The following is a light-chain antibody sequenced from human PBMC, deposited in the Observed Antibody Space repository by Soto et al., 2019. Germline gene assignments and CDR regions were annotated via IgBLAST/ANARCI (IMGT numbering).Light chain of an antibody. CDR1: QSISSS. CDR2: DAS. J-gene: IGKJ4*01. V-gene: IGKV3-11*01. CDR3: QQRTTWPLT. Sequence: DIVMTQSPATLSVSPGERATLSCRASQSISSSLGWYQQNPGQAPRLLIYDASSRATGVPARFSGSGSGTDFTLTISSLEPEDFAVYYCQQRTTWPLTFGGGTKVDIK.